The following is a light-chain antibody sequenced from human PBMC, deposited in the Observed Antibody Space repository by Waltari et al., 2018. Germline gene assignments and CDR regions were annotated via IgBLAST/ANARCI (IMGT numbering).Light chain of an antibody. J-gene: IGKJ1*01. Sequence: DIQMTQSPSSLSASVGDRVTITCRARETINSWLAWYQQKPGKAPKRQIYKASTLESGVPSRFSGSGSGTEFTLTITSLQPGDFATYYCQQFNAFPWTFGHGTQVEIK. CDR1: ETINSW. CDR3: QQFNAFPWT. CDR2: KAS. V-gene: IGKV1-5*03.